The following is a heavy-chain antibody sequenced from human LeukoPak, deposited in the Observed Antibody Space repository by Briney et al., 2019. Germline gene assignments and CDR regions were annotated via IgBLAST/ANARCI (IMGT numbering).Heavy chain of an antibody. CDR1: GYTFTSYY. CDR3: ARAYGSGSYTLLFFDY. V-gene: IGHV1-46*01. CDR2: INPSGGST. Sequence: ASVKVPCKASGYTFTSYYMHWVRQAPGQGLEWMGIINPSGGSTSYAQKFQGRVTMTRDTSTSTVYMELSSLRSEDTAVYYCARAYGSGSYTLLFFDYWGQGTLVTVSS. J-gene: IGHJ4*02. D-gene: IGHD3-10*01.